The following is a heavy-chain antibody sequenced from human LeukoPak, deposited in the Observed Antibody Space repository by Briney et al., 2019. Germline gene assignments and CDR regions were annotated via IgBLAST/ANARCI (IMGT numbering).Heavy chain of an antibody. V-gene: IGHV4-34*01. CDR2: INHSGST. CDR1: GGSISSYY. Sequence: PSETLSLTCTVSGGSISSYYWSWIRQPPGKGLEWIGEINHSGSTNYNPSLKSRVTISVDTSKSQFSLKLSSVTAADTAVYYCARGAYGDPTNFDYWGQGTLVTVSS. CDR3: ARGAYGDPTNFDY. D-gene: IGHD4-17*01. J-gene: IGHJ4*02.